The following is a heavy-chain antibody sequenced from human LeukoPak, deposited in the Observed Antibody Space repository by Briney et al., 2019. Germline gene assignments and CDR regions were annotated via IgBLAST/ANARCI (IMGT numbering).Heavy chain of an antibody. CDR3: ARGGYYDSSGYYLVYFDY. J-gene: IGHJ4*02. Sequence: PGGSLRLSCAASGFTVSSNYMSWVRQAPGKGLEWVSDIYSGGSTYYADSVKGRFTISRDNSKNTLYLQMNSLRAEDTAVYYCARGGYYDSSGYYLVYFDYWGQGTLVTVSS. D-gene: IGHD3-22*01. CDR2: IYSGGST. CDR1: GFTVSSNY. V-gene: IGHV3-53*01.